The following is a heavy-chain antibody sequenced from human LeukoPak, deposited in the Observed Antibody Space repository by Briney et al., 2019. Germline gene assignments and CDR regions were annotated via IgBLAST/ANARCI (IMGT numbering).Heavy chain of an antibody. D-gene: IGHD6-6*01. CDR3: ARVGYSSSSAYFDY. Sequence: PGGSLRLSCAASGYAFSSHVMHWVRQAPGKGLEYVSAISTNGGGTYYANSVKGRFTISRDNSKNTLYLQMGSLRAEDMAVYYCARVGYSSSSAYFDYWGQGTLVTVSS. CDR2: ISTNGGGT. J-gene: IGHJ4*02. V-gene: IGHV3-64*01. CDR1: GYAFSSHV.